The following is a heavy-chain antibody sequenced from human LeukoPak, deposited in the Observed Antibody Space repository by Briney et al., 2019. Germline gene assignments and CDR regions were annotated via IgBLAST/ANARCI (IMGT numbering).Heavy chain of an antibody. CDR1: GASIRANHHY. CDR3: ARIIRTAGYYSNPKSGSFDL. D-gene: IGHD3-22*01. Sequence: PSETLSLTCTVSGASIRANHHYWAWVRQPPGKGLGWIGTIFSSGTAYYNPSLRTRVSISVDTSKNEFSLRLSAVTAADTGLYYCARIIRTAGYYSNPKSGSFDLWGQGILVTVSS. J-gene: IGHJ5*02. V-gene: IGHV4-39*01. CDR2: IFSSGTA.